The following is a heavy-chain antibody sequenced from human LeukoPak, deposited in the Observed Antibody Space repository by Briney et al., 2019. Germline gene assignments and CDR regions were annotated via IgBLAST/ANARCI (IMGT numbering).Heavy chain of an antibody. D-gene: IGHD2-21*02. V-gene: IGHV3-23*05. CDR2: ITSSGNTT. CDR1: GFTFNNSV. CDR3: AHLVLTTPFDY. J-gene: IGHJ4*02. Sequence: GGSLRPSCAATGFTFNNSVLTWVRQAPGKGLEWVSTITSSGNTTYYADSVKGRFTISRDNSQNTLFLQMISLSVEDTAVYYCAHLVLTTPFDYWGQGTLVTVSS.